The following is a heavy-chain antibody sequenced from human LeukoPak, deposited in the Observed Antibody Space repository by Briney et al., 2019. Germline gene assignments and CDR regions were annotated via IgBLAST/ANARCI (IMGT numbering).Heavy chain of an antibody. D-gene: IGHD3-3*01. CDR1: GGSISSYY. V-gene: IGHV4-59*01. Sequence: SETLSLTCTVSGGSISSYYWSWIRQPPGKGLEWIGYIYYSGSTNYNPSLKSRVTISVDTSKNQFSLKLSSVTAADTAVYYCARGRRGTIFGVVTSNGYLYYYYYMDVWGKGTAVTVSS. CDR3: ARGRRGTIFGVVTSNGYLYYYYYMDV. CDR2: IYYSGST. J-gene: IGHJ6*03.